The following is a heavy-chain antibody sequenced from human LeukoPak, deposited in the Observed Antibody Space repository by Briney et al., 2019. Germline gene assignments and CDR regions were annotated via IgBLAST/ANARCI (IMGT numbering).Heavy chain of an antibody. D-gene: IGHD3-22*01. CDR1: GGSISSGGYY. CDR3: AREITMTVVDHPGAFDI. V-gene: IGHV4-31*03. Sequence: SETLSLTCTVSGGSISSGGYYWSWIRQHPGKGLEWIGYIYYSGSTYYNPSLKSRVTISVDTSKNQFSLKLSSVTAADTAVYYCAREITMTVVDHPGAFDIWGQGTMVTVSS. J-gene: IGHJ3*02. CDR2: IYYSGST.